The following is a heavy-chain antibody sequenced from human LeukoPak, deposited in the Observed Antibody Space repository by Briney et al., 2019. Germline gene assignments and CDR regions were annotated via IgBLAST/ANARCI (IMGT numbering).Heavy chain of an antibody. D-gene: IGHD6-19*01. V-gene: IGHV3-33*01. CDR3: ARDNQWLTDAFDI. CDR1: GFTFSSYG. CDR2: IWYDGSNE. Sequence: PGGSLRPSCAASGFTFSSYGMHWVRQAPGKGLEWVAVIWYDGSNEYYADSVKGRLTISRDNSKNTLYLQMNSLRAEDTAVYYCARDNQWLTDAFDIWGQGTMVTVSS. J-gene: IGHJ3*02.